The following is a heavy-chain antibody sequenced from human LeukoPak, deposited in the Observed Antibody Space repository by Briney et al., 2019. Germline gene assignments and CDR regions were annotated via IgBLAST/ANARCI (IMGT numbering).Heavy chain of an antibody. CDR2: INTSGGST. V-gene: IGHV3-23*01. CDR1: GFTFSSYA. Sequence: GGSLRLSCAASGFTFSSYAMNWVRQAPGKGPEWVSSINTSGGSTYYADSVKGRFTISRDNSKSTLYLQMNSLRAEDTAVYYCASQQLGDYWGQGTLVTVSS. CDR3: ASQQLGDY. J-gene: IGHJ4*02. D-gene: IGHD6-13*01.